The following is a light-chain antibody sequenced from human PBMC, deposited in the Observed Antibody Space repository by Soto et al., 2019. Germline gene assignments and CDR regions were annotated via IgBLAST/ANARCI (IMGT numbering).Light chain of an antibody. CDR3: HQYGSSPYT. J-gene: IGKJ2*01. Sequence: EIVLTQSPGTLSLSPGERATLSCRASQSVSSSYLAWYQQKPGQAPRLLIYGASSRATGIPDRFSGSGSGTDFTLTIIRLELEDFAVYYCHQYGSSPYTFCQGTKLEI. CDR2: GAS. V-gene: IGKV3-20*01. CDR1: QSVSSSY.